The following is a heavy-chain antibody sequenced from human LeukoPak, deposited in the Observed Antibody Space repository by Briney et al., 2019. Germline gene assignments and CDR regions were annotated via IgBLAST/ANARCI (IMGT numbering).Heavy chain of an antibody. CDR2: IRNDGSNK. Sequence: GGSLRLSCAASGFTFSSYGMHWFRQAPGKGLEWVAFIRNDGSNKYYGDSVKGRFTISRDPSKNTAYLQMDSLRPDDTALYYCAKERFDPWGQGTLVIVSS. CDR3: AKERFDP. CDR1: GFTFSSYG. J-gene: IGHJ5*02. V-gene: IGHV3-30*02.